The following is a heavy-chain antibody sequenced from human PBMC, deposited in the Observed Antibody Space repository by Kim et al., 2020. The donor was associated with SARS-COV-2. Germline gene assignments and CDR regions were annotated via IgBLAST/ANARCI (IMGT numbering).Heavy chain of an antibody. V-gene: IGHV4-34*01. Sequence: SETLSLTCAVYGGSFSGYYWSWIRQPPGKGLEWIGEINHSGSTNYNPSLKSRVTISVDTSKNQFSLKLSSVTAADTAVYYCARLYPIVGATTNDYWGQGTLVTVSS. CDR2: INHSGST. D-gene: IGHD1-26*01. CDR3: ARLYPIVGATTNDY. J-gene: IGHJ4*02. CDR1: GGSFSGYY.